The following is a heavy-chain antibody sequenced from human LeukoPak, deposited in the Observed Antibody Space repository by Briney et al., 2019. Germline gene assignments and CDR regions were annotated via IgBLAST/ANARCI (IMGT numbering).Heavy chain of an antibody. CDR3: ARDRGVPAAIFDY. CDR1: GFTFSSYE. CDR2: ISSSGSTI. J-gene: IGHJ4*02. Sequence: GGSLRLSCAASGFTFSSYEMNWVRQGPGQGLEWVSYISSSGSTIYYADSVRGRFTISRDNAKNSLYLQMNSLRAEDTAVYYWARDRGVPAAIFDYWGQGTLVTVSS. V-gene: IGHV3-48*03. D-gene: IGHD2-2*01.